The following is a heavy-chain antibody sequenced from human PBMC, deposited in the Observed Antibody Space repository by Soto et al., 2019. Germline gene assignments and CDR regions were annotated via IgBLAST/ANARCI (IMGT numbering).Heavy chain of an antibody. Sequence: SETLSLTCTVSGGSISSRSYYWGWIRQPPGKGLEWIGGIYYSGTTFYSPSLKSRVTMSVDTSKSHFSLKLISVTTADTAVYFCAREGNLGRWIQPLDSWGQGTLVTVSS. CDR3: AREGNLGRWIQPLDS. J-gene: IGHJ4*02. CDR1: GGSISSRSYY. D-gene: IGHD2-2*03. V-gene: IGHV4-39*07. CDR2: IYYSGTT.